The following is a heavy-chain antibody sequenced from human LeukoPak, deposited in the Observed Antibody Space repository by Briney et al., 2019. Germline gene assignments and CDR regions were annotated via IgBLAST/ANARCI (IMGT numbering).Heavy chain of an antibody. Sequence: GGSLRLSCAASGFTFSSYSMNWVRQAPGKGLEWVSSISSSSSYIYYADSVKGRFTISRDSAKNSLYLQMNSLRAEDTAVYYCARSDTAMVVSFDYWGQGTLVTVSS. CDR1: GFTFSSYS. CDR2: ISSSSSYI. D-gene: IGHD5-18*01. V-gene: IGHV3-21*01. CDR3: ARSDTAMVVSFDY. J-gene: IGHJ4*02.